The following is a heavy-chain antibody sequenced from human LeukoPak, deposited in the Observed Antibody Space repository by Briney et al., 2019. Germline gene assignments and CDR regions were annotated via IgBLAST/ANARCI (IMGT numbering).Heavy chain of an antibody. V-gene: IGHV3-9*01. CDR2: ISWNSGSI. CDR3: AKGYGSGSYPYYFDY. CDR1: GFTFDDYA. Sequence: GGSLRLSCAASGFTFDDYAMHWVRQAPGKGLEWVSGISWNSGSIGYADSVKGRFTISRDNAKNSLYLQMNSLRAEDTALYYCAKGYGSGSYPYYFDYWGQGTLVTVSS. D-gene: IGHD3-10*01. J-gene: IGHJ4*02.